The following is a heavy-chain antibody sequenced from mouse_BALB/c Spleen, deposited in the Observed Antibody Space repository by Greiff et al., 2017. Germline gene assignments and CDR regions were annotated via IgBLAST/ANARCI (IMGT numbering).Heavy chain of an antibody. CDR1: GYAFTNYL. D-gene: IGHD1-1*01. J-gene: IGHJ4*01. CDR2: INPGSGGT. V-gene: IGHV1-54*01. Sequence: VQLQHSGAELVRPGTSVKVSCKASGYAFTNYLIEWVKQRPGQGLEWIGVINPGSGGTNYNEKFKGKATLTADKSSSTAYMQLSSLTSDDSAVYFCARKGITTEAMDYWGQGTSVTVSS. CDR3: ARKGITTEAMDY.